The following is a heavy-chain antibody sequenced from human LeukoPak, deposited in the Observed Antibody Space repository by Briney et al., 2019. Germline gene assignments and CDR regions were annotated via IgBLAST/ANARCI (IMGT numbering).Heavy chain of an antibody. Sequence: PGGSLRLSCAASGFTFSSYSMNWVRQAPGKGLEWVSYISSSSSTIYYADSVKGRFTISRDNAKNSLYLQMNSLRAEDTAVYYCARVGYSYGYAGTFDYWGQGTLVTVSS. J-gene: IGHJ4*02. D-gene: IGHD5-18*01. CDR1: GFTFSSYS. CDR2: ISSSSSTI. CDR3: ARVGYSYGYAGTFDY. V-gene: IGHV3-48*01.